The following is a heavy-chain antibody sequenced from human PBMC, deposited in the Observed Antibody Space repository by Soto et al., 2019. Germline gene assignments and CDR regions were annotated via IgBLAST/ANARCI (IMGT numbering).Heavy chain of an antibody. D-gene: IGHD2-8*02. CDR1: GASIGSGGW. V-gene: IGHV4-4*02. CDR3: ARHEGWTGPDQ. J-gene: IGHJ5*02. CDR2: IFHDGNT. Sequence: TLSLTCAVSGASIGSGGWWSWVRQPLGKGLEWIAEIFHDGNTNYSPSLKSRVTISVDKPQNQFSLNVYSVTAADTAVYYCARHEGWTGPDQWGQGTLVTVSS.